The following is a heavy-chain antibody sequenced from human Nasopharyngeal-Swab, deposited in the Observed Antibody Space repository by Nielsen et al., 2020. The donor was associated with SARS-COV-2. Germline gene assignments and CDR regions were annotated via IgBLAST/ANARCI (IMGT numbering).Heavy chain of an antibody. V-gene: IGHV1-18*01. J-gene: IGHJ6*03. D-gene: IGHD6-13*01. CDR3: ARAGEQQLLYYYYMDV. CDR1: GYTFTSYG. Sequence: ASVKVSCRASGYTFTSYGISWVRQAPGQGLEWMGWISAYNGNTNYAQKFQGRVTITADKSTSTAYMELSSLRSEDTAVYYCARAGEQQLLYYYYMDVWGKGTTVTVSS. CDR2: ISAYNGNT.